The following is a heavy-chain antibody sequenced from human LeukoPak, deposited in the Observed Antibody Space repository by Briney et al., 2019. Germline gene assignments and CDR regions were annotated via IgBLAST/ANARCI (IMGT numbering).Heavy chain of an antibody. Sequence: GGSLRLSCAASGFSFISYGMHWVRQAPGKGLEWAGLISDDGRNKKYADSVKGRFTISRVNSKDTLYLQMNSLRDEDTAVYYCSKRPWDYGDYFTYFDSWAREPLVPVSS. CDR2: ISDDGRNK. J-gene: IGHJ4*02. V-gene: IGHV3-30*18. CDR3: SKRPWDYGDYFTYFDS. D-gene: IGHD4-17*01. CDR1: GFSFISYG.